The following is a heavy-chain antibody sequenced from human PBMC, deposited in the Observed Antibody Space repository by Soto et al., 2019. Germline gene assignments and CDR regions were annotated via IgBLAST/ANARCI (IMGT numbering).Heavy chain of an antibody. CDR1: GYSLSDLS. Sequence: ASVKVSCKVSGYSLSDLSIHWVRQAPGKGLEWMGGLDAEDGETIYAQKLQGRGTMTEDTSTDTAYMELSSLTSEDTAMYYCATLPRTIERTPAAIWSFDSWGQGALVTVSS. J-gene: IGHJ4*02. D-gene: IGHD2-2*01. CDR3: ATLPRTIERTPAAIWSFDS. V-gene: IGHV1-24*01. CDR2: LDAEDGET.